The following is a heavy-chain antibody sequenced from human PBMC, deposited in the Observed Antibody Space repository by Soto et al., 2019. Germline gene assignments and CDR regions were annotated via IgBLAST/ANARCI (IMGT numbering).Heavy chain of an antibody. CDR2: ISSSSSYI. V-gene: IGHV3-21*01. CDR1: GFTFSRYS. D-gene: IGHD4-17*01. CDR3: ASSDYGDYVSFDY. J-gene: IGHJ4*02. Sequence: PGGSLRLSCAASGFTFSRYSMNWVRQAPGKGLEWVSSISSSSSYIYYADSVKGRFTISRDNAKNSLYLQMNSLRAEDTAVYYCASSDYGDYVSFDYWGQGTLVTVS.